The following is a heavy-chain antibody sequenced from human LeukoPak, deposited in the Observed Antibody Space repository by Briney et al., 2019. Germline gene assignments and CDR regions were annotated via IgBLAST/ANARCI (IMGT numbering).Heavy chain of an antibody. CDR1: GFTFSSYA. Sequence: GGSLRLSCAASGFTFSSYAMDWVRQAPGKGLEYVSAISSNGGSTYYANSVKGRFTISRDNSKNTLYLQMGSLRAEDMAVYYCARDKTAVAGTSLDYWGQGTLVTVSS. J-gene: IGHJ4*02. CDR2: ISSNGGST. D-gene: IGHD6-19*01. V-gene: IGHV3-64*01. CDR3: ARDKTAVAGTSLDY.